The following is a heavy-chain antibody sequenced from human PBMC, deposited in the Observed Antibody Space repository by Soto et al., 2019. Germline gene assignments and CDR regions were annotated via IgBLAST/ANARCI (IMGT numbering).Heavy chain of an antibody. V-gene: IGHV4-34*01. Sequence: SETLSLTCAVYGGSFSGYYWTWIRQPPGKGLEWIGEINHSGSTNYNPSLKSRVTISVDTSKNQFSLKLSSVTAADTAVYYCARARIPYYDFWSGYKDYGMDVWGQGTTVT. J-gene: IGHJ6*02. D-gene: IGHD3-3*01. CDR1: GGSFSGYY. CDR2: INHSGST. CDR3: ARARIPYYDFWSGYKDYGMDV.